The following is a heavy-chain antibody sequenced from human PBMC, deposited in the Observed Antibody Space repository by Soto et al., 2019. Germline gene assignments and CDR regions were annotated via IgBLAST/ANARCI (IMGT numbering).Heavy chain of an antibody. V-gene: IGHV1-69*13. Sequence: ASVKVSCKASGGTFSSYAISWVRQAPGQGLEWMGGIIPIFGTANYAQKFQGRVTITADESTSTAYMELSSLRSEDTAVYYCASFDIVVVVAAHAFDIWGQGTMVTVSS. D-gene: IGHD2-15*01. CDR3: ASFDIVVVVAAHAFDI. CDR1: GGTFSSYA. J-gene: IGHJ3*02. CDR2: IIPIFGTA.